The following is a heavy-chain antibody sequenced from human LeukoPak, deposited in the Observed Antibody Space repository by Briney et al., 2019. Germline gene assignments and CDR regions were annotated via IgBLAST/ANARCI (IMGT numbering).Heavy chain of an antibody. CDR2: ISAYNGNT. CDR3: ARAYYHDTSRYQGFDF. CDR1: GYTFTSYG. J-gene: IGHJ4*02. V-gene: IGHV1-18*01. Sequence: ASVKVSCKASGYTFTSYGLTWVRQAPGQGLEWMGWISAYNGNTDYAQKLQGRVTMTTDTSTSTAYMELRSLRSDDTDVYFCARAYYHDTSRYQGFDFWGQGTLVTVSS. D-gene: IGHD3-22*01.